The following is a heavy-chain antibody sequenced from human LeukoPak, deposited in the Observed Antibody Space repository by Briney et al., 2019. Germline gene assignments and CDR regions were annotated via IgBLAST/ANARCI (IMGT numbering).Heavy chain of an antibody. Sequence: ASVKVSCKASGYTFTGYYTHWVRQAPGQGLEWMGRINPNSGGTNYAQKFQGRVTMTRDTSISTAYMELSRLRSDDTAVYYCARVSTGGDYENRFDPWGQGTLVTVSS. CDR2: INPNSGGT. J-gene: IGHJ5*02. CDR3: ARVSTGGDYENRFDP. V-gene: IGHV1-2*06. CDR1: GYTFTGYY. D-gene: IGHD4-17*01.